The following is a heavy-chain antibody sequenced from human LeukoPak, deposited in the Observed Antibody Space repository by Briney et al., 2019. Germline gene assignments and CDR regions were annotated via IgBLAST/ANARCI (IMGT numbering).Heavy chain of an antibody. CDR3: ARAYSSSWYMGY. D-gene: IGHD6-13*01. CDR2: INPAGDT. V-gene: IGHV3-13*04. CDR1: GFTFSTYD. J-gene: IGHJ4*02. Sequence: PGGSLRLSCAASGFTFSTYDMHWVRHATGKGLEWVSGINPAGDTYYPGSVKGRFTISREDAKNSFFLQMNSLRVGDTAVYYCARAYSSSWYMGYWGQGTLVTVSS.